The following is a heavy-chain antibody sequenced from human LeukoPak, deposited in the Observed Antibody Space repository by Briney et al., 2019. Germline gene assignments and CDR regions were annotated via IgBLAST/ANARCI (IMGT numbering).Heavy chain of an antibody. V-gene: IGHV4-61*02. Sequence: SETLSLTCTVSGGSISSGSYYWSWIRQPAGKGLEWIGRIYTSGSTNYNPSLKSRVTISVDTSKNQFSLKLSSVTAADTAVYYCASGGSYFPPGAFDIWGQGTMVTVSS. D-gene: IGHD1-26*01. CDR3: ASGGSYFPPGAFDI. J-gene: IGHJ3*02. CDR1: GGSISSGSYY. CDR2: IYTSGST.